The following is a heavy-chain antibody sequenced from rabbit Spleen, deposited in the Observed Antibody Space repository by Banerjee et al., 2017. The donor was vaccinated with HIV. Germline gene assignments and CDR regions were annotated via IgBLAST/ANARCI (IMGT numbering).Heavy chain of an antibody. D-gene: IGHD8-1*01. V-gene: IGHV1S40*01. J-gene: IGHJ4*01. CDR2: IDIGSGIN. CDR1: GFSFSSSYD. CDR3: ARGPVNGAGSSYDL. Sequence: QSLEESGGGLVQPEGSLALTCTASGFSFSSSYDMCWVRQAPGKGLEWIACIDIGSGINYYASWAKGRFTISKTSSTTVTLQMTSLTVADTATYFCARGPVNGAGSSYDLWGPGTLVTVS.